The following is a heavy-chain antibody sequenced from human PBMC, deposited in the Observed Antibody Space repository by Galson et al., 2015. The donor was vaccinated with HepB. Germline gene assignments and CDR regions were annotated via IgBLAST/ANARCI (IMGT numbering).Heavy chain of an antibody. CDR3: ARDRQYTGGINWFDP. CDR2: INHSGST. CDR1: GGSFSGYY. J-gene: IGHJ5*02. D-gene: IGHD2-8*02. Sequence: ETLSLTCAVYGGSFSGYYWSWIRQPPGKGLEWIGEINHSGSTNYNPSLKSRVTISVDTSKNQFSLKLSSVTAADTAVYYCARDRQYTGGINWFDPWGQGTLVTVSS. V-gene: IGHV4-34*01.